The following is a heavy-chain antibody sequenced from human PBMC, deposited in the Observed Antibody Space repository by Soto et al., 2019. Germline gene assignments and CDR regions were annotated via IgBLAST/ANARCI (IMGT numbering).Heavy chain of an antibody. Sequence: SETLSLTCAVYGGSFSGYYWSWIRRPPGKGLEWIGEINHSGSTNYNPSLKSRVTISVDTSKNQFSLKLSSVTAADTAVYYCARGYGGDWFDPWGQGTLVTVSS. D-gene: IGHD4-17*01. CDR1: GGSFSGYY. CDR2: INHSGST. V-gene: IGHV4-34*01. J-gene: IGHJ5*02. CDR3: ARGYGGDWFDP.